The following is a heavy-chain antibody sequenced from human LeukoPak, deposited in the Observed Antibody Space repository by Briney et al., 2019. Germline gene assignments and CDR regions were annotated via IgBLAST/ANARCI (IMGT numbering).Heavy chain of an antibody. V-gene: IGHV5-51*01. Sequence: GESLKLSCQASGYTFNTYWIGWVRQMPGKGLEWMGIINPGDSDPRYSPSFQGRATISADRSISTAYLQWSSLKASDTAMYYCARHGVGSSWFGFDYWGQGTLVTVSS. D-gene: IGHD6-13*01. CDR3: ARHGVGSSWFGFDY. CDR2: INPGDSDP. CDR1: GYTFNTYW. J-gene: IGHJ4*02.